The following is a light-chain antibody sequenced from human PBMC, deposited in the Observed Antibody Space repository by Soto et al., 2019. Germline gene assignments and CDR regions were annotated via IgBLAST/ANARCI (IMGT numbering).Light chain of an antibody. Sequence: QSVLTQPPSASGTPGQRVTISCSGSSSNIGSNYVYWYQQLPGSAPKLLIYRNDQRPSGVPDRFSASKSGTAASLAISGLRSEDEADYHCVAWHDSLSAVVFGGGTKLTVL. J-gene: IGLJ2*01. CDR1: SSNIGSNY. CDR2: RND. CDR3: VAWHDSLSAVV. V-gene: IGLV1-47*01.